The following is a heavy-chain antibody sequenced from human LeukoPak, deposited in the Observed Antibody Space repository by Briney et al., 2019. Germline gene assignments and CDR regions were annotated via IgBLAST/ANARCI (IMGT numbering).Heavy chain of an antibody. D-gene: IGHD2-8*01. Sequence: PSETLSLTCTVSGGSISSSSFYWGWIRQPPGKGLEWIGSIFYSGSTYYTPSLKSRVSISVDTSTTQFSLRLSSVTAADTAVYYCARQEGWDIVLMVSSHSYYFDYWGQGTLVTVSS. CDR3: ARQEGWDIVLMVSSHSYYFDY. CDR1: GGSISSSSFY. V-gene: IGHV4-39*01. CDR2: IFYSGST. J-gene: IGHJ4*02.